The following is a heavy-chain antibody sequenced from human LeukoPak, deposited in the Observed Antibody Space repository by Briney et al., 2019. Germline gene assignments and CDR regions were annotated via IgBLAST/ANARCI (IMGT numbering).Heavy chain of an antibody. V-gene: IGHV3-30*18. CDR3: AKEWGAFDI. D-gene: IGHD3-16*01. CDR1: GFTFSSYG. Sequence: GSLRLSCAASGFTFSSYGMHWVRQAPGKGLEWVAVISYDGSNKYYADSVKGRFTISRDNSKNTLYLQMNSLRAEDTAVYYCAKEWGAFDIWGQGTMVTVSS. CDR2: ISYDGSNK. J-gene: IGHJ3*02.